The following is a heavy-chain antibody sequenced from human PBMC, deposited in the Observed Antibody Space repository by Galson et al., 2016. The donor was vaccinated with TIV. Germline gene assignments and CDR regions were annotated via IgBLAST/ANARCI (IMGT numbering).Heavy chain of an antibody. V-gene: IGHV1-46*01. CDR1: TYTSTNYY. CDR2: ISPSGTRT. J-gene: IGHJ4*02. Sequence: SVKVSCKASTYTSTNYYMHWVRQAPGKGLEWMGIISPSGTRTTFAQNVQARLTMTRDTSTSTLYMDLSSLKSEDTAVYYCAGGGTDYGGSGYLDYWGQGTLLTVSS. CDR3: AGGGTDYGGSGYLDY. D-gene: IGHD4-23*01.